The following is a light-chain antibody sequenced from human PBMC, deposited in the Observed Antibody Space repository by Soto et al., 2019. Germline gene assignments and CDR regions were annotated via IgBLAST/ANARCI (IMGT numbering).Light chain of an antibody. V-gene: IGKV3-11*01. CDR3: QQRSNWPFLT. CDR2: DAS. CDR1: QSVSSY. J-gene: IGKJ4*01. Sequence: EIVLTQSPATLSLSPGERATLSCRASQSVSSYLAWYQQKPGQAPRLLIYDASNRATGIPARFSGSGSGTAFFLTISSLEPEDFAVYYCQQRSNWPFLTFGGGTKVEIK.